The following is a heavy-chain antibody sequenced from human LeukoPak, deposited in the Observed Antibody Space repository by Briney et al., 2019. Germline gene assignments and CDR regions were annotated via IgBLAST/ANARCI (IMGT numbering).Heavy chain of an antibody. CDR3: ARQSDRSRDAFDI. D-gene: IGHD3-22*01. CDR1: GGSISSYY. V-gene: IGHV4-59*08. J-gene: IGHJ3*02. Sequence: SETLSLTCTVSGGSISSYYWSWIRQPPGKGLEWIGYIYYSGSTNYNPSLKSRVTISVDTSKNQFSLKLSSVTAADTAVYYCARQSDRSRDAFDIWGQGTMVTVSS. CDR2: IYYSGST.